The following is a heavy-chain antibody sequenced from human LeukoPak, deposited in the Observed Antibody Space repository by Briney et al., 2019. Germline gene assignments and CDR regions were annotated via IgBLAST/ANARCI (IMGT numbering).Heavy chain of an antibody. D-gene: IGHD3-10*01. Sequence: PGGSLRLSCAASGFTFSSNWMHWVRQAPGKGLVWVSRINSDGSSISYADSVKGRFTISRDNAKNTLYLQMNSLRAEDTAVYYCAKVTYGSGTYGAFDYWGQGTLVTVSS. CDR2: INSDGSSI. CDR3: AKVTYGSGTYGAFDY. V-gene: IGHV3-74*01. J-gene: IGHJ4*02. CDR1: GFTFSSNW.